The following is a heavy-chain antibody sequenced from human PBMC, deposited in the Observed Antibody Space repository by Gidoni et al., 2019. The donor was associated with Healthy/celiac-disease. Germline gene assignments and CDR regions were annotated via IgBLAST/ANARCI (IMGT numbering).Heavy chain of an antibody. V-gene: IGHV4-4*07. Sequence: QVQLQESGPGLVKPSETLSLTCTVSGGSISSYYWSWIRQPAGKGLEWIGRIYPSGSTNYNPSLKSRVTMSVDTSKIQFSLKLSSVTAADTAVYYCAREAWSIAVAVGPFDYWGQGTLVTVSS. J-gene: IGHJ4*02. D-gene: IGHD6-19*01. CDR3: AREAWSIAVAVGPFDY. CDR1: GGSISSYY. CDR2: IYPSGST.